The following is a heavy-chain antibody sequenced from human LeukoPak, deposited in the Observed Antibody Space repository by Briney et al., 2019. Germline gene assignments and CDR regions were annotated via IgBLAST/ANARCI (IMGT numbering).Heavy chain of an antibody. J-gene: IGHJ5*02. Sequence: PSETLSLTCAVYGGSFSGYYWSWIRQPPGKGLEWIGEINHSGSTNYNPSLKSRVTISVDTSKNQFSLKLSSVTAADTAVYYCARASYYDFWSGYPNWFDPWGQGTLVTVSS. CDR2: INHSGST. D-gene: IGHD3-3*01. V-gene: IGHV4-34*01. CDR1: GGSFSGYY. CDR3: ARASYYDFWSGYPNWFDP.